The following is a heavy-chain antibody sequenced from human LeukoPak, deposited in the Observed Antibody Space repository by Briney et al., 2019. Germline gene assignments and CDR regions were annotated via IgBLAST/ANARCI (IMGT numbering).Heavy chain of an antibody. Sequence: ASVKVSCKASGYTFTAYDINWVRQATGQGLEWMGWMNPNSGNTGYAQKFQGRVTMTRNTSMSTAYMELNSLRSEDTAVYYCARANYYGSGKKDLDYWGQGTLVTVSS. CDR3: ARANYYGSGKKDLDY. J-gene: IGHJ4*02. D-gene: IGHD3-10*01. CDR2: MNPNSGNT. CDR1: GYTFTAYD. V-gene: IGHV1-8*01.